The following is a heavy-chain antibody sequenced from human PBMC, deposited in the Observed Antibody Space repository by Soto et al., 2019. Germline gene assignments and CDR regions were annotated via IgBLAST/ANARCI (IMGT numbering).Heavy chain of an antibody. J-gene: IGHJ6*02. Sequence: QVQLVQSGAEVKKPGSSVKVSCKASGGTFSSYAISWVRQAPGPGLEWMGGIIPSPGTANYAQKLQGRVTITADESTSTAYMELSSLRSEDTAVYYCARSQGSSTSLEIYYYYYYGMDVWGQGTTVTVSS. V-gene: IGHV1-69*01. CDR2: IIPSPGTA. D-gene: IGHD2-2*01. CDR1: GGTFSSYA. CDR3: ARSQGSSTSLEIYYYYYYGMDV.